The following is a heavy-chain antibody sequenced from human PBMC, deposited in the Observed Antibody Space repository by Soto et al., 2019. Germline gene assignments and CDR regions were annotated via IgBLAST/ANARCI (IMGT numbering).Heavy chain of an antibody. J-gene: IGHJ5*02. D-gene: IGHD3-10*01. V-gene: IGHV1-69*01. CDR1: GGTFSSYA. Sequence: QVPLVQSGAEVKKPGSSVTVSCKASGGTFSSYAIHWVRQAPGQGLEWMGGVIPMYGPAKYAQRFQGRVTITADESTTTVYMELTSLTSLDTAVYYCARVTSMVRGVIDNWFHPWGHGTLVTVSS. CDR2: VIPMYGPA. CDR3: ARVTSMVRGVIDNWFHP.